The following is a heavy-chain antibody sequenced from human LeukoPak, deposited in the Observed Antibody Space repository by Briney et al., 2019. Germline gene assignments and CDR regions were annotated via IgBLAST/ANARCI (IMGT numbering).Heavy chain of an antibody. CDR3: VKRVDYSEKYYFDS. CDR2: ISGDVRST. J-gene: IGHJ4*02. CDR1: GFTFSRYA. V-gene: IGHV3-23*01. Sequence: GGSLRLSCAASGFTFSRYAMSWVRQAPGKGLECVSAISGDVRSTFYADSVKGRFTISRDNSKNTLSLQMNSLRADDTAVYYCVKRVDYSEKYYFDSWGRGTLVTVSS. D-gene: IGHD4-11*01.